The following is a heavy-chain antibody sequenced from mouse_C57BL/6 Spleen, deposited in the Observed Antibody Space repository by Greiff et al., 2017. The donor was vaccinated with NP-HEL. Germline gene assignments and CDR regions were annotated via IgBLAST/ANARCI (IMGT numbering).Heavy chain of an antibody. D-gene: IGHD2-1*01. V-gene: IGHV14-4*01. CDR1: GFTITDDY. CDR2: IDPENGDT. J-gene: IGHJ3*01. Sequence: VQLQQSGAELVRPGASVKLSCTASGFTITDDYMHWVKQRPEQGLEWIGWIDPENGDTEYASKFQGKATITADTSSNTAYLQLSSLTSEDTAVYYCTTGGNYEGYAYWGQGTLVTVAA. CDR3: TTGGNYEGYAY.